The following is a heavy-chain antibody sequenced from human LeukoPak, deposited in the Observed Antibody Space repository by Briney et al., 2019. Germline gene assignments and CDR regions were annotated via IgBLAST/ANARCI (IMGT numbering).Heavy chain of an antibody. CDR1: GFTFSSYA. Sequence: PGGSLRLSCAASGFTFSSYAMSWVRQAPGKGLEWVSAISGSGGSTYYADSVKGRFTISRDNSKNTLYLQMNSLRAEDTAVYYCAKVRRASGSHNYYYYMDVWGKGTTVTISS. CDR2: ISGSGGST. J-gene: IGHJ6*03. V-gene: IGHV3-23*01. CDR3: AKVRRASGSHNYYYYMDV. D-gene: IGHD3-10*01.